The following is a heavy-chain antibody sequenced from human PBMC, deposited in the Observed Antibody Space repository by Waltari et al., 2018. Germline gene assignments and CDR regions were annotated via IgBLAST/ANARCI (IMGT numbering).Heavy chain of an antibody. V-gene: IGHV4-39*07. CDR2: IYYSGST. Sequence: QLQLQESGPGLVKPSETLSLTCTVSGGSISSSSYYWGWIRQPPGKGREWIGSIYYSGSTYYNPSLKSRVTISVDTSKNQFSLKLSSVTAADTAVYYCARDRGFLEWLFYDAFGDAFDIWGQGTMVTVSS. J-gene: IGHJ3*02. CDR1: GGSISSSSYY. CDR3: ARDRGFLEWLFYDAFGDAFDI. D-gene: IGHD3-3*01.